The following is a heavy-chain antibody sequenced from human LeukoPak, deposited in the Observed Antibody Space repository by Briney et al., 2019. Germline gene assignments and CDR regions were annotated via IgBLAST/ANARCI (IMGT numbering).Heavy chain of an antibody. V-gene: IGHV4-39*07. D-gene: IGHD3-10*01. CDR2: IYYSGST. CDR3: ARLWFGELHPNYFDY. CDR1: GGSISSSSYY. J-gene: IGHJ4*02. Sequence: TPSETLSLTCTVSGGSISSSSYYWGWIRQPPGKGLEWIGSIYYSGSTYYNPSLKSRVTISVDTSKNQFSLKLSSVTAADTAVYYCARLWFGELHPNYFDYWGQGTLVTVSS.